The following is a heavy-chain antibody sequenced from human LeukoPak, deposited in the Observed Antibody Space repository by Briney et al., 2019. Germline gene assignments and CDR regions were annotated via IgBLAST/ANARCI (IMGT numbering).Heavy chain of an antibody. J-gene: IGHJ6*02. CDR2: FDPEDGET. Sequence: ASVKVSCKVSGYTLTELSMHWVRQAPGKGLEWMGGFDPEDGETIYAQKFQGRVTMTTDTSTSTAYMELRSLRSDDTAVYYCARDVAVAGDRFFYGMDVWGQGTTVTVSS. CDR3: ARDVAVAGDRFFYGMDV. CDR1: GYTLTELS. V-gene: IGHV1-24*01. D-gene: IGHD6-19*01.